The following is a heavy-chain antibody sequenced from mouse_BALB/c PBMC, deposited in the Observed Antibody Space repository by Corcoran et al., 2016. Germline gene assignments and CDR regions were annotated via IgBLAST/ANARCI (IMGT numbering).Heavy chain of an antibody. Sequence: EVQLQQSGAELVRPGALVKLSCKASGFNIKDYYMHWVKQRPEQGLEWIGWIDPENGNTIYDPKFQGKASITADTSSNTAYLQLSSLTSEDTAVYYCAGLGVIAYWGQGTLVTVSA. J-gene: IGHJ3*01. CDR3: AGLGVIAY. D-gene: IGHD2-13*01. V-gene: IGHV14-1*02. CDR2: IDPENGNT. CDR1: GFNIKDYY.